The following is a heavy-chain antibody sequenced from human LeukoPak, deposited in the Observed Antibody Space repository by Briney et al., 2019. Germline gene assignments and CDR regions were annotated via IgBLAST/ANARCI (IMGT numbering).Heavy chain of an antibody. Sequence: PGGSLRLSCAASGFTFSTYEMNWVRQAPGKGLEWVSFISSNVRNIFYADSVRGRFSISRDNAKNSLYLQMNSLRAEDTAVYYCARNYDYWGQGILVTVSS. V-gene: IGHV3-48*03. J-gene: IGHJ4*02. D-gene: IGHD5-24*01. CDR2: ISSNVRNI. CDR3: ARNYDY. CDR1: GFTFSTYE.